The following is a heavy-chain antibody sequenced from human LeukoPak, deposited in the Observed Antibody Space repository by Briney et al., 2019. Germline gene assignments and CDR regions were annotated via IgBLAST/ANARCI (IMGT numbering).Heavy chain of an antibody. Sequence: SETLSLTCTVSGVSISSSNSYWGWIRQPPGKGLEWIGSIYYSGNTYYNASLKSQVSISIDTSKNQFSLKLSSVTAADTAVYYCARTTEGGYTYDYFYYYYMDVWGKGTTVTISS. CDR1: GVSISSSNSY. CDR3: ARTTEGGYTYDYFYYYYMDV. V-gene: IGHV4-39*07. CDR2: IYYSGNT. J-gene: IGHJ6*03. D-gene: IGHD5-18*01.